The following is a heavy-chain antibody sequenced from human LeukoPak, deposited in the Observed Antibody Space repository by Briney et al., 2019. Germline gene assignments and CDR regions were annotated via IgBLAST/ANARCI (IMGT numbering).Heavy chain of an antibody. V-gene: IGHV2-5*01. CDR3: RIWFGSEIRVDY. D-gene: IGHD3-10*01. CDR2: IYWNDDK. CDR1: GFSLSTSGVG. J-gene: IGHJ4*02. Sequence: SGPTLVNPTQTLTLTCTFSGFSLSTSGVGVGWIRQPPGKALEWLALIYWNDDKRYSPSLKSRLTITKDTSKNQVVLTMTNMDPVDTATYYCRIWFGSEIRVDYWGQGTPVTVST.